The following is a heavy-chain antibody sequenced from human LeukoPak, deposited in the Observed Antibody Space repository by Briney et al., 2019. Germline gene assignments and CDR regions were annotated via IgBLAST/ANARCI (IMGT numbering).Heavy chain of an antibody. V-gene: IGHV3-74*01. CDR1: GVTFSSYW. CDR2: INTDGRTT. Sequence: TGGSLRLSCAVSGVTFSSYWMHWVRQVPGEGLVWVSRINTDGRTTTYADSVKGGFTISRENDKNMLYLQMNSLRAEDTAVYYCARIEDRGAAFDSWGQGTLVTVSS. D-gene: IGHD3-22*01. J-gene: IGHJ4*02. CDR3: ARIEDRGAAFDS.